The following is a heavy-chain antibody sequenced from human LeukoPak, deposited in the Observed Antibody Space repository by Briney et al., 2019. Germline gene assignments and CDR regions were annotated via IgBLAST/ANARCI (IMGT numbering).Heavy chain of an antibody. V-gene: IGHV4-34*01. Sequence: SETLSLTCAVYGGSFSGYYWSWIRQPPGKGLEWIGEINHSGSTNYNPSLKSRVTISVDTSKNQFSLKLSSVTAADTAVYYCARVKHPPGHYYYYYMDVWGKGTTVTVSS. J-gene: IGHJ6*03. CDR1: GGSFSGYY. CDR3: ARVKHPPGHYYYYYMDV. CDR2: INHSGST.